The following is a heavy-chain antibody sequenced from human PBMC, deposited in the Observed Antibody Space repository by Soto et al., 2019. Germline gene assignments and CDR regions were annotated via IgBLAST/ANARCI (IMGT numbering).Heavy chain of an antibody. J-gene: IGHJ4*02. V-gene: IGHV3-23*01. Sequence: EMQLLESGGGLVQAGGSLRLSCAASGFTVSSYALNWVRQAPGKGLEWVSGISASTYYADSVKGRFTISRDTSKNTLYLQMNSLRAEDTAIYFCATRMYSPRWYYLEYCGQGTLVTVSS. CDR1: GFTVSSYA. D-gene: IGHD6-13*01. CDR3: ATRMYSPRWYYLEY. CDR2: ISAST.